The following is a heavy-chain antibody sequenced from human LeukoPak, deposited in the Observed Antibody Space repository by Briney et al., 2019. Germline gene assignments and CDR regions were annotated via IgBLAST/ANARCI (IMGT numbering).Heavy chain of an antibody. V-gene: IGHV4-59*01. D-gene: IGHD1-26*01. CDR2: IYYSGST. J-gene: IGHJ5*02. CDR3: ARDRGNYRGWFDP. CDR1: GGSISSYY. Sequence: PSETLSLTCTVSGGSISSYYWSWIRQPPGKGLEWIGYIYYSGSTNYNPSLKSRLTISVDTSKNQFSLKLSSVTAADTAVYYCARDRGNYRGWFDPWGQGALVTVSS.